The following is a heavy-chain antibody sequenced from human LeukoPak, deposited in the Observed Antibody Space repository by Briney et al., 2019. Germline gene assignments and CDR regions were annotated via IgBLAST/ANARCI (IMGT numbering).Heavy chain of an antibody. D-gene: IGHD6-19*01. J-gene: IGHJ4*02. CDR2: ISGSGGRT. CDR3: AKYEGATIPGWYNDY. Sequence: GGSLRLSCAASGFTFSSYAMSWVRQAPGKGLEWVSGISGSGGRTFYADSVKGRFTISRDNSKNILYLQMNSLRTEDTAVYFCAKYEGATIPGWYNDYWGQGVLVTVSS. V-gene: IGHV3-23*01. CDR1: GFTFSSYA.